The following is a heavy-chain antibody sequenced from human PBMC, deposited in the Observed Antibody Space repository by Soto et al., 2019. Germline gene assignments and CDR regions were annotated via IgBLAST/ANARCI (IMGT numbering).Heavy chain of an antibody. CDR1: GGSISSGGYY. J-gene: IGHJ4*02. CDR3: ARASSSWFFFFDY. Sequence: PSXTLSLTCTVSGGSISSGGYYWSWIRQHPGKGLEWIGYIYYSGSTYYNPSLKSRVTISVDTSKNQFSLKLSSVTAADTAVYYCARASSSWFFFFDYWGQGTLVTVSS. D-gene: IGHD6-13*01. CDR2: IYYSGST. V-gene: IGHV4-31*03.